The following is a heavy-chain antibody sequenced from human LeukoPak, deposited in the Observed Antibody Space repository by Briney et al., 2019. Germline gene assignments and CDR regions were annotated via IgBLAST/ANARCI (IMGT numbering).Heavy chain of an antibody. CDR2: ISGNGGST. D-gene: IGHD6-19*01. Sequence: GRCLRLSRAASGFTFSSYATSCARQPPRKWLEWVSSISGNGGSTYYADSVKGRFTISRDNSKNTLYLQMNSLRAEDTAVYYCAKDGRVSSGWFDYWGQGTLVTVSS. V-gene: IGHV3-23*01. CDR3: AKDGRVSSGWFDY. J-gene: IGHJ4*02. CDR1: GFTFSSYA.